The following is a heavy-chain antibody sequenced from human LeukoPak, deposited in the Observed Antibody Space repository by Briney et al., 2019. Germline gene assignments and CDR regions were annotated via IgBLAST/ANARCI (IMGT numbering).Heavy chain of an antibody. D-gene: IGHD2-2*01. CDR2: LTDGGGTT. CDR1: GFTFGNYA. CDR3: ARAEHIVVVPAAPPDY. Sequence: GGSLRLSCVASGFTFGNYAMGWLRQAPGRRPEWVSSLTDGGGTTYYVDSVKGRFAISRDNSKNTLYLHMNSLRSDDTAVYYCARAEHIVVVPAAPPDYWGQGTLVTVSS. J-gene: IGHJ4*02. V-gene: IGHV3-23*01.